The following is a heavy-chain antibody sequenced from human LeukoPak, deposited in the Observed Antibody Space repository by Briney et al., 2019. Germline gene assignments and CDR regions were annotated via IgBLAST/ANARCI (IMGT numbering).Heavy chain of an antibody. CDR1: GGSISSYY. J-gene: IGHJ4*02. V-gene: IGHV4-59*08. CDR3: ARRLYSSSLIDY. D-gene: IGHD6-6*01. CDR2: IYYSGST. Sequence: SETLSLTCTVSGGSISSYYWSWIRQPPGKGLEWIGYIYYSGSTNYNPSLKSRVTISVDTSKNQFSLKLSSVTAADTAVYYCARRLYSSSLIDYWAREPWSPSPQ.